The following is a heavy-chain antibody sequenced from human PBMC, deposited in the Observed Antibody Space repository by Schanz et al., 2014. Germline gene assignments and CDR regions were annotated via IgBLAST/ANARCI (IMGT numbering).Heavy chain of an antibody. CDR1: GHTFTSYY. J-gene: IGHJ3*01. V-gene: IGHV1-46*01. Sequence: QVQLVQSGAEVKKPGASVKVSCKASGHTFTSYYIHWVRQAPGQGLEWMGILTPSGGTTSNAQKFQGRVTVTRDTSTTTVYMDLSSLISEDTAVYYCARGSCTASGCYDAFDLWGQGTVVIVSS. CDR2: LTPSGGTT. D-gene: IGHD2-2*01. CDR3: ARGSCTASGCYDAFDL.